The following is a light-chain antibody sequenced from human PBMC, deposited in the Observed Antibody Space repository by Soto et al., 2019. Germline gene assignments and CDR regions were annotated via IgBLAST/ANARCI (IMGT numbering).Light chain of an antibody. V-gene: IGLV2-23*02. Sequence: QSVLTQPASVSGSPGQSITIPCTGTSSDVGSYNLVSWYQQHPGKAPKLMIYEVSKRPSGVSNRFSGSKSGNTASLTISGLQAEDEADYYCCSYAGSSTVFGGGTKLTVL. CDR3: CSYAGSSTV. CDR2: EVS. CDR1: SSDVGSYNL. J-gene: IGLJ2*01.